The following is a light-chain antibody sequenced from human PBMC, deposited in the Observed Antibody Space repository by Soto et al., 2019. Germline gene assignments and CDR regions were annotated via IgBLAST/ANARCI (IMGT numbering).Light chain of an antibody. CDR3: QQYNSYSPYT. CDR2: DAS. CDR1: QSISSW. V-gene: IGKV1-5*01. Sequence: DIQMTQSPSDMSASVGDRVTITCRASQSISSWLAWYQQKPGKAPKLLIYDASSLESGVPSRFSGSGSGTEFTLTISSLQPDDFATYYCQQYNSYSPYTFGQGTKVDIK. J-gene: IGKJ2*01.